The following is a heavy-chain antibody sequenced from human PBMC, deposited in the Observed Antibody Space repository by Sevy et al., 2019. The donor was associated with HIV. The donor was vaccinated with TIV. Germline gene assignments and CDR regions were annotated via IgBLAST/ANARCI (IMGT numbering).Heavy chain of an antibody. V-gene: IGHV3-15*01. CDR2: IKSKTDGGTT. CDR1: GFTFSNAW. CDR3: TTDPKRYSSSWYGGDAFDI. Sequence: GGSLRLSCAASGFTFSNAWMSWVRQAPGKGLEWVGRIKSKTDGGTTDYAAPVKGRFTISRDDSKNTLYLQMNSLKTEDTAVYYCTTDPKRYSSSWYGGDAFDIWGQGTIVTVSS. J-gene: IGHJ3*02. D-gene: IGHD6-13*01.